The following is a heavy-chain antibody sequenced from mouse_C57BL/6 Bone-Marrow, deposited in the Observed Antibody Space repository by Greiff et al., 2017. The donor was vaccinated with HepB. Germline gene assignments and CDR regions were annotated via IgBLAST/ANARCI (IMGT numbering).Heavy chain of an antibody. J-gene: IGHJ4*01. CDR3: TRDPRPIYYYGSSYGAMDY. D-gene: IGHD1-1*01. Sequence: VQLKESGEGLVKPGGSLKLSCAASGFTFSSYAMSWVRQTPEKRLEWVAYISSGGDYIYYADTVKGRFTISRDNARNTLYLQMSSLKSEDTAMYYCTRDPRPIYYYGSSYGAMDYWGQGTSVTVSS. CDR2: ISSGGDYI. V-gene: IGHV5-9-1*02. CDR1: GFTFSSYA.